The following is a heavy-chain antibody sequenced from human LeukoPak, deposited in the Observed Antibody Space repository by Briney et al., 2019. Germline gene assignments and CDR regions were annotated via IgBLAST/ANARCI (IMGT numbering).Heavy chain of an antibody. D-gene: IGHD2-2*02. Sequence: GGSLRLSCAASGFTFSSYAMNWVRQAPGKGLEWVSAISGSGGSTYYADSVKGRFTISRDNSKNTLYLQMNSLRAEDTAVYYCAKDRLYCSSTSCHKAYWYFDLWGRGTLVTVSS. V-gene: IGHV3-23*01. CDR1: GFTFSSYA. J-gene: IGHJ2*01. CDR3: AKDRLYCSSTSCHKAYWYFDL. CDR2: ISGSGGST.